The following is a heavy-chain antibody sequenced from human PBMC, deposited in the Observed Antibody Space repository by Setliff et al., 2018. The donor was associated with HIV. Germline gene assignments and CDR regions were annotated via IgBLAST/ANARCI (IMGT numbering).Heavy chain of an antibody. CDR3: ATTGLSGYHTGLNYYYYFYMDV. Sequence: ASVKVSCKASGYTFTDSYVHWVRQAPGQGLEWMGVINSGGGGTSYAQKFQGRVTMTRDTSTSTVYMELSSLTSEDTAVYYCATTGLSGYHTGLNYYYYFYMDVRGKGTTVTVSS. J-gene: IGHJ6*03. CDR1: GYTFTDSY. D-gene: IGHD3-3*01. CDR2: INSGGGGT. V-gene: IGHV1-46*01.